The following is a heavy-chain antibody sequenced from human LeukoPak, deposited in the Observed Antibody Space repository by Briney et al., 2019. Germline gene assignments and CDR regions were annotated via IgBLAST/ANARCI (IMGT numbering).Heavy chain of an antibody. Sequence: SETLSLTCTVSGGSISSYYWSWIRQPPGKGLEWIGEINHSGSTNYNPSLKSRVTISVDTSKNQFSLKLSSVTAADTAVYYCARVRIAVAGTFYYYYGMDVWGQGTTVTVSS. CDR3: ARVRIAVAGTFYYYYGMDV. CDR1: GGSISSYY. V-gene: IGHV4-34*01. CDR2: INHSGST. J-gene: IGHJ6*02. D-gene: IGHD6-19*01.